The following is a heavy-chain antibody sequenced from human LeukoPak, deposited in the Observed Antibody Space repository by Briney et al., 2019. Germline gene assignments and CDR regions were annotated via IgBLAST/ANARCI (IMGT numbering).Heavy chain of an antibody. Sequence: GESLNISCKGSGYSFTSYWIGWVRQMPGKGREWMGIIYPGDSDTRYSPSFQGQVTISAKNFNRTAYLQWSTLKASHTAMYHCARRNPYTTSPGHAFDIWGQGTMVTVSS. CDR3: ARRNPYTTSPGHAFDI. CDR2: IYPGDSDT. CDR1: GYSFTSYW. V-gene: IGHV5-51*01. J-gene: IGHJ3*02. D-gene: IGHD6-6*01.